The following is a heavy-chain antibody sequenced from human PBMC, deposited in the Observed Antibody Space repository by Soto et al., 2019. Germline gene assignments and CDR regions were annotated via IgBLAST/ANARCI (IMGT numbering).Heavy chain of an antibody. D-gene: IGHD3-22*01. J-gene: IGHJ4*02. V-gene: IGHV3-23*01. CDR1: GFTFSSYA. CDR2: ISGSVGST. Sequence: GGFLRLSCAASGFTFSSYAMSCVRQAPGKGLEWVSAISGSVGSTYYADSVKGRFTISRDNSKNTLYLQMNSLRAEDTAVYYCAKQRGSGYPISRSTFDYWGQGTLVTVSS. CDR3: AKQRGSGYPISRSTFDY.